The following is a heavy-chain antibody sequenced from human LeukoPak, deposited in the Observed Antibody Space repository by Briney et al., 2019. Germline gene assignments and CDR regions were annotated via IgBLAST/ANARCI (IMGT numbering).Heavy chain of an antibody. CDR2: ISYDGSNK. V-gene: IGHV3-30*18. CDR3: AELGITMIGGV. CDR1: GFTFSSYG. Sequence: GGSLRLPCAASGFTFSSYGMHWVRQAPGKGLEGVAVISYDGSNKYYADSVKGRFTISRDNSKNTLYLQMNSLRAEDTAVYYCAELGITMIGGVWGKGTTVTISS. D-gene: IGHD3-10*02. J-gene: IGHJ6*01.